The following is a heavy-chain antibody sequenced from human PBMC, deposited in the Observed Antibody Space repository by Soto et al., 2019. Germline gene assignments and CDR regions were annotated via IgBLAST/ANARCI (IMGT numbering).Heavy chain of an antibody. Sequence: LRLSCAASGFTFSSYAMSWVRQAPGKGLEWVSAISGSGGSTYYADSVKGRFTISRDNSKNTLYLQMNSLRAEDTAVYYCAKVSMVRGGPLDYWGQGTLVTVSS. D-gene: IGHD3-10*01. J-gene: IGHJ4*02. V-gene: IGHV3-23*01. CDR1: GFTFSSYA. CDR2: ISGSGGST. CDR3: AKVSMVRGGPLDY.